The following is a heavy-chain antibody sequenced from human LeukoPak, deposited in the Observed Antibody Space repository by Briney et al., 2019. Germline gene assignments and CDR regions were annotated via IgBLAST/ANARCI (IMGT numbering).Heavy chain of an antibody. CDR1: GGTFSSYA. J-gene: IGHJ4*02. CDR3: AREDVVVPAAQTY. V-gene: IGHV1-69*05. CDR2: IIPIFGTA. D-gene: IGHD2-2*01. Sequence: SVTVSCKASGGTFSSYAISWVRQAPGQGLEWMGGIIPIFGTANYAQKFQGRVTITTDESTSTAYMELSSLRSEDTAVYYCAREDVVVPAAQTYWGQGTLVTVSS.